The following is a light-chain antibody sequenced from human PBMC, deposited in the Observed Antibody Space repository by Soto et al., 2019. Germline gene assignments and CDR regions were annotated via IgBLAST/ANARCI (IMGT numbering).Light chain of an antibody. CDR3: GADHGSGSNFVV. CDR2: VGTGGIVG. CDR1: SGYSNYK. Sequence: QPVLTQPPSASASLGASVTLTCTLSSGYSNYKVDWYQQRPGKGPRFVMRVGTGGIVGSKGDGIPDRFSVLGSGLNRYLTINNIQDEDESDSPCGADHGSGSNFVVFGGGTKLTVL. V-gene: IGLV9-49*01. J-gene: IGLJ2*01.